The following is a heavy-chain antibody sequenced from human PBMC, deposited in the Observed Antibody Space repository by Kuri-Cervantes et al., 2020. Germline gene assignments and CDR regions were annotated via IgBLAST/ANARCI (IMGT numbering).Heavy chain of an antibody. CDR2: ISAYNGNT. Sequence: ASVKVSCKASGYTFTSYGISWVRQAPGQGLEWMGWISAYNGNTNYAQKLQGRVTMTTDTSTSTAYMELRSLRSDDTAVYYCARDKGGIAAAGTASGAFDIWGQGTMVTFSS. J-gene: IGHJ3*02. D-gene: IGHD6-13*01. CDR1: GYTFTSYG. V-gene: IGHV1-18*01. CDR3: ARDKGGIAAAGTASGAFDI.